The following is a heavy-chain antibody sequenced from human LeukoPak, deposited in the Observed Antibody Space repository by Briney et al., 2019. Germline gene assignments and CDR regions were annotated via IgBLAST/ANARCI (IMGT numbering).Heavy chain of an antibody. Sequence: KPSETLSLTCAVYGGSFSGYYWSWIRQPPGKGLEWIGEINHSGSTNYNPSLKSRVTISVDTSKNQFSLKLSSVTAADTAVYYCARDDFWSGYSDYWGQGTLVTVSS. J-gene: IGHJ4*02. CDR1: GGSFSGYY. V-gene: IGHV4-34*01. CDR2: INHSGST. CDR3: ARDDFWSGYSDY. D-gene: IGHD3-3*01.